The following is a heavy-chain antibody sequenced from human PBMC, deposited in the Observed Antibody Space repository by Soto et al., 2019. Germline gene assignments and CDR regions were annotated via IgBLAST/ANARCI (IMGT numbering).Heavy chain of an antibody. CDR2: IYYSGST. CDR3: ARDVGSGSYYTYYYYGMDV. V-gene: IGHV4-30-4*01. J-gene: IGHJ6*02. CDR1: GGSISSGDYY. Sequence: PSETLSLTCTVSGGSISSGDYYWSWIRQPPGKGLEWIGYIYYSGSTYYNPSLKSRVTISVDTSKNQFSLKLSSVTAADTAVYYCARDVGSGSYYTYYYYGMDVWGQGTTVTVSS. D-gene: IGHD3-10*01.